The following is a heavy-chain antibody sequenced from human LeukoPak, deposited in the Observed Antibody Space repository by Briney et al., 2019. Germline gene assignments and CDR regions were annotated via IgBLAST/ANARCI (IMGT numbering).Heavy chain of an antibody. CDR3: ANDLGWIQLNLG. D-gene: IGHD5-18*01. Sequence: GGSLRLSCAASGFTFSTYNMNWVRQAPGKGLEWVSSISSSSSYIYYADSVKGRFTISRDNAKNSLYLQMNSLGAEDTAVYYCANDLGWIQLNLGRGQGTLVTVSS. V-gene: IGHV3-21*04. CDR2: ISSSSSYI. J-gene: IGHJ4*02. CDR1: GFTFSTYN.